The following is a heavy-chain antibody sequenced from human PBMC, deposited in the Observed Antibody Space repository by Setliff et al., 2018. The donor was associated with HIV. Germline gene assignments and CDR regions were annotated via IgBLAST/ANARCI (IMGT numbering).Heavy chain of an antibody. CDR1: GYSISSGYY. J-gene: IGHJ6*03. V-gene: IGHV4-38-2*02. D-gene: IGHD3-10*01. CDR3: ARDGPLEGSYRYYYYYMDV. CDR2: IYHSGST. Sequence: SETLSLTCAVSGYSISSGYYWGWIRQPPGKGLEWIGSIYHSGSTYYNPSLKSRVTISVDTSKNQFSLKLSSVTAADTAVYYCARDGPLEGSYRYYYYYMDVWGKGTTVTVSS.